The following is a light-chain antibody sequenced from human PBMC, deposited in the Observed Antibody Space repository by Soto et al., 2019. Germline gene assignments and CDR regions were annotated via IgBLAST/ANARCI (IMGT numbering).Light chain of an antibody. CDR2: GAS. J-gene: IGKJ1*01. CDR1: QRVSSSY. CDR3: QQYGSSPWT. Sequence: EIVLTQSPGTLSLSPGERATLSCRARQRVSSSYLAWYQQKPGQAPRLLIYGASTRATGIPDRFSGSVSGTDFTLTISRLEPEDFAVYYCQQYGSSPWTFGQGTKVEIK. V-gene: IGKV3-20*01.